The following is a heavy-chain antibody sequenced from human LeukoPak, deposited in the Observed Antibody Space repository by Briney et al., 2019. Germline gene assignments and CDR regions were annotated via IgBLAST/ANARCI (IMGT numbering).Heavy chain of an antibody. Sequence: GGSLRLSCAASGFTFSSYSMNWVRQAPGKGLEWVSSISSSSSYIYYADSVKGRFTISRDNAKNSLYLQMNSLRAEDTAVYYCARGSPGGFGRHCSSTGCSPEELGFFDYWGQGTLVTVSS. CDR2: ISSSSSYI. CDR1: GFTFSSYS. J-gene: IGHJ4*02. D-gene: IGHD2-2*01. CDR3: ARGSPGGFGRHCSSTGCSPEELGFFDY. V-gene: IGHV3-21*01.